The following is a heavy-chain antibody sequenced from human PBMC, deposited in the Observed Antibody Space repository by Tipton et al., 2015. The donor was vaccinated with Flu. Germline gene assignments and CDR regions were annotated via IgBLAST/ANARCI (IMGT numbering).Heavy chain of an antibody. CDR2: IFYSGST. CDR1: GGSFSSYH. D-gene: IGHD2-15*01. Sequence: TLSLTCTVSGGSFSSYHWSWIRQSPVKGLEWIGYIFYSGSTNYNPSLKSRVTISVDTSKNQFSLKLSSVTAADTAVYYCARVVCSGGSCYSGTYYGLDVWGQGTTVTVSS. J-gene: IGHJ6*02. V-gene: IGHV4-59*01. CDR3: ARVVCSGGSCYSGTYYGLDV.